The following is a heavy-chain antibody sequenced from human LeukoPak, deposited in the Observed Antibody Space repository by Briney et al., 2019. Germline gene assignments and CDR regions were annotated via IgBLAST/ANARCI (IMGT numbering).Heavy chain of an antibody. CDR2: IYTSGST. CDR3: ARRTVLIIAAAGTVGNWFDP. J-gene: IGHJ5*02. D-gene: IGHD6-13*01. V-gene: IGHV4-4*07. Sequence: SETLSLTCTVSGGSISSYYWSWIRQPAGKGLEWIGRIYTSGSTNYNPSLKSRVTMSVDTSKNQFSLKLSSVTAADTAVYYCARRTVLIIAAAGTVGNWFDPWGQGTLVTVSS. CDR1: GGSISSYY.